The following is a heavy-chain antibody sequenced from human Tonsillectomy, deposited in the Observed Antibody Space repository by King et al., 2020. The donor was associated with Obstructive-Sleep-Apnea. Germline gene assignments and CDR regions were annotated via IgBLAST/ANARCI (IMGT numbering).Heavy chain of an antibody. J-gene: IGHJ1*01. Sequence: QLQESGPGLVKPSETLSLTCTVSGGTISTSSYYWAWIRQPPGKGLEWIGSIYYRGNTFYNPSLKSRVTISVDTSKNQFSLKLSSVTAADTAVYFCASDKARGGFGAVIPSDYFHHWGQGTLFTVSS. D-gene: IGHD3-3*01. CDR1: GGTISTSSYY. CDR2: IYYRGNT. V-gene: IGHV4-39*07. CDR3: ASDKARGGFGAVIPSDYFHH.